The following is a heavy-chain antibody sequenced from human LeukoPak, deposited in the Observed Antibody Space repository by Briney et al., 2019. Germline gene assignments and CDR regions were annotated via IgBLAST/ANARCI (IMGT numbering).Heavy chain of an antibody. CDR3: AKSGDQITFDY. D-gene: IGHD7-27*01. Sequence: GGSLRLSCAASGFTFSSYDMHWVRQAPGKGLEWVAVISYDGSNKYNADSAKGRFTISRDDSKNTLYLQMNSLRPEDTAVYFCAKSGDQITFDYWGQGTLVTVSS. CDR2: ISYDGSNK. CDR1: GFTFSSYD. V-gene: IGHV3-30*18. J-gene: IGHJ4*02.